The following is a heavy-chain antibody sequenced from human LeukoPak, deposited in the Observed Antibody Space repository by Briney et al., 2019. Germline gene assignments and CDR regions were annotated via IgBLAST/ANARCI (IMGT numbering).Heavy chain of an antibody. V-gene: IGHV1-18*01. CDR1: GYTFNTYA. Sequence: GASVKVSCKTSGYTFNTYAISWVRQAPGQGLEWMGWISNHNVNTNSAQKLQGRVTITKDTSTSTAYLDLQSLRSDDTAIYYCARHGNARTRSGYFDYWGQGALITVS. CDR2: ISNHNVNT. CDR3: ARHGNARTRSGYFDY. D-gene: IGHD1-26*01. J-gene: IGHJ4*02.